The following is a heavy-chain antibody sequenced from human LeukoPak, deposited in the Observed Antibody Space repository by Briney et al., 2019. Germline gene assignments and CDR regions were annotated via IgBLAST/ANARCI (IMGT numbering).Heavy chain of an antibody. CDR1: GGTFSSYA. CDR3: ARGGDGDYEGEYFDY. D-gene: IGHD4-17*01. J-gene: IGHJ4*02. Sequence: ASVKVSCKASGGTFSSYAISWVRQAPGQGLEWMGGIIPIFGTANYAQKFQGRVTITADESTSTAYMELSSLRSEDTAVYYCARGGDGDYEGEYFDYWGQRTLVTVSS. CDR2: IIPIFGTA. V-gene: IGHV1-69*13.